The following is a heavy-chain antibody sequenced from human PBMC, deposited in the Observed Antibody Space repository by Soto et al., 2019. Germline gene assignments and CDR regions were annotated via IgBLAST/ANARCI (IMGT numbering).Heavy chain of an antibody. J-gene: IGHJ4*02. CDR3: ARDKPVDWPTQDLYYFDY. V-gene: IGHV1-46*01. D-gene: IGHD3-9*01. CDR2: INPSGGST. CDR1: GYTFTSYY. Sequence: QVQLVQSGAEVKKPGASVKVSCKASGYTFTSYYMHWVRQAPGQGLEWMGIINPSGGSTSYAQKFQGRVTMTRDTSTSTVYMELSSLRSEDTAVYYCARDKPVDWPTQDLYYFDYWGQGTLVTVSS.